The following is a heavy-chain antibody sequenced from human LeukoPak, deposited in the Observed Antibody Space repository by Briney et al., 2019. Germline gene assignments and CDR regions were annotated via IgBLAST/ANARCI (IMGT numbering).Heavy chain of an antibody. D-gene: IGHD3-22*01. CDR1: GGSISSSSYY. CDR3: ARVSGITMIVVVPEDGFDI. V-gene: IGHV4-39*01. Sequence: SETLSLTCTVPGGSISSSSYYWGWIRQPPGKGLEWIGSIYYSGSTYYNPSLTSRVTISVDTSKIQFSLKLSSVTAADTAVYYCARVSGITMIVVVPEDGFDIWGQGTMVTVSS. CDR2: IYYSGST. J-gene: IGHJ3*02.